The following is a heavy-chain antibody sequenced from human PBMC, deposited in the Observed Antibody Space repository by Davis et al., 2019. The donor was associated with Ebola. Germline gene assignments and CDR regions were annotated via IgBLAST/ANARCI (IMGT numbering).Heavy chain of an antibody. D-gene: IGHD3-16*01. CDR3: ARDPLLFGSVLDY. CDR2: ISGSGGTT. CDR1: VITFSSYA. J-gene: IGHJ4*02. V-gene: IGHV3-23*01. Sequence: GGSLRLSCADSVITFSSYAMTWVRQAPGKGLEWVSAISGSGGTTYYAGSVKGRFTVSRDNSKNTLYLQMNSLRAEDTAVYYCARDPLLFGSVLDYWGQGTLVTVSS.